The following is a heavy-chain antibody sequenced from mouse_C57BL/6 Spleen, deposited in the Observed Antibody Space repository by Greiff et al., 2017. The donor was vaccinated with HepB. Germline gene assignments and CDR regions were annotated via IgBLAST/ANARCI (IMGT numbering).Heavy chain of an antibody. J-gene: IGHJ3*01. V-gene: IGHV14-4*01. D-gene: IGHD1-1*01. CDR2: IDPENGDT. CDR3: TTENYEFAY. Sequence: EVQLVESGAELVRPGASVKLSCTASGFNIKDDYMHWVKQRPEQGLEWIGWIDPENGDTEYASKFQGKATITADTSSNTAYLQLSSLTSEDTAVYYCTTENYEFAYWGQGTLVTVSA. CDR1: GFNIKDDY.